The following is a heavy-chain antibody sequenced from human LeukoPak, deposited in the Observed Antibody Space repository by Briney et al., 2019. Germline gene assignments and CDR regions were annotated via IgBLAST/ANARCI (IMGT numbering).Heavy chain of an antibody. D-gene: IGHD2-2*01. J-gene: IGHJ4*02. V-gene: IGHV1-2*02. Sequence: ASVKVSCKASGYTFTGYYMHWVRQTPGQGLEWMGGINPNSGDTNYLQKFQGRVTMTRDTSITTAYMELSSLRFDDTAVYYCARGSGTSWFDYWGQGTLVTVSS. CDR3: ARGSGTSWFDY. CDR2: INPNSGDT. CDR1: GYTFTGYY.